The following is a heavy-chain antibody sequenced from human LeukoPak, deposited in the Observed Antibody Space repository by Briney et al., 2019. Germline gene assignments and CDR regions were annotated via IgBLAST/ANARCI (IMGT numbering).Heavy chain of an antibody. J-gene: IGHJ4*02. Sequence: SETLSLTCTVSGGSISTYYWNWVRQPPGKGLEWVGYIYHSGSTNYNPSLQRRVTISVDTSKNQISLNPNYVTVADTAVYYCWRNGGNSDYDYWGEGAL. CDR1: GGSISTYY. CDR2: IYHSGST. CDR3: WRNGGNSDYDY. V-gene: IGHV4-59*01. D-gene: IGHD4-23*01.